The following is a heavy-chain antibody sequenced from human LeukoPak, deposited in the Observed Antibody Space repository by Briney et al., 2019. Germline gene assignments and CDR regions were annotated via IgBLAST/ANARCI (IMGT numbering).Heavy chain of an antibody. V-gene: IGHV3-23*01. Sequence: GGSLRLSCAASGFIFSSYAMSWVRQPPGKGLEWVSAISGSGGSTYYADSVKGRFTISRDNSKNTLYLQMNSLRAEDTAIYYCAKEYDNSGYYYVAYWGQGTLVTASS. CDR3: AKEYDNSGYYYVAY. J-gene: IGHJ4*02. CDR2: ISGSGGST. CDR1: GFIFSSYA. D-gene: IGHD3-22*01.